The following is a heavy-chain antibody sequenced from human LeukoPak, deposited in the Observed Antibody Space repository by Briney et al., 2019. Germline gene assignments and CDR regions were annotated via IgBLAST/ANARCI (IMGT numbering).Heavy chain of an antibody. CDR2: TSGSGGST. D-gene: IGHD5-12*01. J-gene: IGHJ4*02. CDR1: GFTFSSYA. V-gene: IGHV3-23*01. Sequence: PGGSLRLSCAASGFTFSSYAMSWVRQAPGKGLEGVSATSGSGGSTYYADSVKGRFTISRDNSKNTLYLQMNSLRAEDTAVYYCAKARGRWLPSFYYFDYWGQGTLVTVSS. CDR3: AKARGRWLPSFYYFDY.